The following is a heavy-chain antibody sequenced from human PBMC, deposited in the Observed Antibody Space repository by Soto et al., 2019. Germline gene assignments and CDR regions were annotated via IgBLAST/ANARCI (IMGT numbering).Heavy chain of an antibody. CDR1: GYIFTNYW. D-gene: IGHD3-22*01. Sequence: LGESLKISCKGSGYIFTNYWIGWVRQMPGKGLEWMGIIYPGDSDISYSPSFQGQVIISADKSISTAYLQWSSLKASDTAMYYCAILRSYIHSGGYYNRHDAFDIWGPGAMVTVSS. CDR2: IYPGDSDI. J-gene: IGHJ3*02. CDR3: AILRSYIHSGGYYNRHDAFDI. V-gene: IGHV5-51*01.